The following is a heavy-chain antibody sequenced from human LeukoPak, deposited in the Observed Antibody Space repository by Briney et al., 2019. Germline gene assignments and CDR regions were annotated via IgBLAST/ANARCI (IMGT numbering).Heavy chain of an antibody. CDR2: IWYDGSNK. J-gene: IGHJ3*02. CDR3: ARDEAVAGILGAFDI. Sequence: PGRSLRLSCAASGFTFSSYGMHWVRQAPGKGLEWVAVIWYDGSNKYYADSVKGRFTISRDNSKNTLYLQMNSLRAEDTAVYYCARDEAVAGILGAFDIWGQGTMVTVSS. CDR1: GFTFSSYG. V-gene: IGHV3-33*01. D-gene: IGHD6-19*01.